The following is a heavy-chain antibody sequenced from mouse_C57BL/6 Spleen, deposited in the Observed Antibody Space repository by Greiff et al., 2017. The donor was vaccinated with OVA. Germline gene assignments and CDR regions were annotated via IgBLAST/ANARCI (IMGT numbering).Heavy chain of an antibody. D-gene: IGHD1-1*01. CDR2: IDPSDSYT. V-gene: IGHV1-69*01. CDR3: SISNLTTVGDY. CDR1: GYTFTSYW. J-gene: IGHJ4*01. Sequence: QVQLQQPGAELVMPGASVKLSCKASGYTFTSYWMHWVKQRPGQGLEWIGEIDPSDSYTNYNQKFKGKSTLTVDKSSSTAYMQLSSLTSEDSAVYYCSISNLTTVGDYWGQGTSVTVSS.